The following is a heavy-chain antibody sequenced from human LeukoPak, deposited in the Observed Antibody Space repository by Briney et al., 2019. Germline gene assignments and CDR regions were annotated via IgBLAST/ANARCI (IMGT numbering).Heavy chain of an antibody. Sequence: PSETLSLTCTVSGYSISSGYYWGWIRQPPGKGLEWIGSIYHSGSTYYNPPLKSRVTISVDTSKNQFSLKLSSVTAADTAVYYCATILNYDFWSGYYSGDYMDVWGKGTTVTVSS. D-gene: IGHD3-3*01. J-gene: IGHJ6*03. V-gene: IGHV4-38-2*02. CDR2: IYHSGST. CDR3: ATILNYDFWSGYYSGDYMDV. CDR1: GYSISSGYY.